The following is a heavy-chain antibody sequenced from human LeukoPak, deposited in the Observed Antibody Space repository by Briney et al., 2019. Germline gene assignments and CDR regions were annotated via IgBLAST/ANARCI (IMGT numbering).Heavy chain of an antibody. Sequence: ASVKVSCKASGCTFTSYAMHWVRQAPGQRLEWMGWINAGNGNTKYSQKFQGRVTITRDTSASTAYMELSSLRSEDTAVYYCARDGLHCDILTGAIYYYYGMDVWGKGTTVTVSS. J-gene: IGHJ6*04. CDR3: ARDGLHCDILTGAIYYYYGMDV. V-gene: IGHV1-3*01. D-gene: IGHD3-9*01. CDR1: GCTFTSYA. CDR2: INAGNGNT.